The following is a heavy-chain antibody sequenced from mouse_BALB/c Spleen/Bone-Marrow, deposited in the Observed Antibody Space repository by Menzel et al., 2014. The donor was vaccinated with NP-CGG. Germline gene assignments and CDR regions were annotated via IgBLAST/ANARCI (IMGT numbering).Heavy chain of an antibody. D-gene: IGHD2-2*01. V-gene: IGHV14-3*02. J-gene: IGHJ2*01. CDR1: GFNVKDTY. Sequence: EVQLQQSGAELVKPGASVKLSCTASGFNVKDTYIHWVKQRPEQGLGWIGRIDPANGNTKYDPKFQGKATITADTSSNTAYLQLSSLTSEDTAVYYCASYVYGYYFDYWGQGTTLTVSS. CDR2: IDPANGNT. CDR3: ASYVYGYYFDY.